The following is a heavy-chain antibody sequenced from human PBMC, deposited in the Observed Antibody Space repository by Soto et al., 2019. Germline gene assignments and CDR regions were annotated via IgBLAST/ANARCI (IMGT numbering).Heavy chain of an antibody. CDR1: GGSFSSHY. J-gene: IGHJ4*02. Sequence: QVQLQESGPGLVKPSETLSLSCTVSGGSFSSHYCNWVRESAGKGLEWIGRIYPTGSTTFNPSLKRRLTMSVDTSKNHFSLRLTSMIAADTAVYYCATGRSEVVPGAMDSWGQGTLVTVSS. D-gene: IGHD2-2*01. CDR3: ATGRSEVVPGAMDS. CDR2: IYPTGST. V-gene: IGHV4-4*07.